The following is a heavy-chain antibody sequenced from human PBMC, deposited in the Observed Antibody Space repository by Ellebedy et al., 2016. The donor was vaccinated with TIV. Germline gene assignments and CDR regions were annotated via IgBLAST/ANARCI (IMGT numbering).Heavy chain of an antibody. CDR2: ISAYKGNT. CDR1: GYTFTSYG. Sequence: ASVKVSXXASGYTFTSYGITWVRQAPGQGLEWMGWISAYKGNTNYARNLQGRATMTTDTSTTTAYMDLRSLTSDDTAVYFCGRVLWSNSDYTFDIWGQGTMVTVSS. CDR3: GRVLWSNSDYTFDI. J-gene: IGHJ3*02. V-gene: IGHV1-18*01. D-gene: IGHD4-11*01.